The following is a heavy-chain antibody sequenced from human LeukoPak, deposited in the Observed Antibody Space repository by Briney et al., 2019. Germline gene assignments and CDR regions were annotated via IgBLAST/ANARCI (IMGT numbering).Heavy chain of an antibody. J-gene: IGHJ4*02. D-gene: IGHD3-22*01. V-gene: IGHV3-48*02. CDR1: GFTFSSYS. Sequence: GGSLRLSCAASGFTFSSYSMNWVRQAPGKGLEWVSYISSSSSTIYYADAVKGRFTITRDNAKNSLYLQMNSLRDEDTAVYYCARDRPFYYYESSGYLFDYWGQGTLVTVSS. CDR3: ARDRPFYYYESSGYLFDY. CDR2: ISSSSSTI.